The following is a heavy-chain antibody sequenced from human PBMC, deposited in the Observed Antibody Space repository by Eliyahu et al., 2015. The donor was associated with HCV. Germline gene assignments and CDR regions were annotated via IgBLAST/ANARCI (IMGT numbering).Heavy chain of an antibody. CDR1: GGSIXSRNW. V-gene: IGHV4-4*02. Sequence: QVQLQESGPGLVKPSGTLSLTCAVSGGSIXSRNWWSWVRQPPGKGLEWIGEIYHSGSTNYNPSLKSRVTISVDKSKNLFSLNLSSVTAADTAMYYCARVGSVASHSNFDFWGQGTLVTVSS. CDR2: IYHSGST. CDR3: ARVGSVASHSNFDF. D-gene: IGHD2-15*01. J-gene: IGHJ4*02.